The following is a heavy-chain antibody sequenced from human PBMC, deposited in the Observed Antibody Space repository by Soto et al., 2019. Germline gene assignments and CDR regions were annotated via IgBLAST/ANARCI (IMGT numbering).Heavy chain of an antibody. CDR1: GFTFSSYW. CDR3: ARYRGSGSYRYGMDV. Sequence: EVQLVESGGGLVQPGGSLRLSCAASGFTFSSYWMHWVRQAPGKGLVWVSRINSDGSSTSYADSVKGRFTISRDNAKNTLYLQMNGLRAEDTAVYYCARYRGSGSYRYGMDVWGQGTTVTVSS. J-gene: IGHJ6*02. V-gene: IGHV3-74*01. D-gene: IGHD3-10*01. CDR2: INSDGSST.